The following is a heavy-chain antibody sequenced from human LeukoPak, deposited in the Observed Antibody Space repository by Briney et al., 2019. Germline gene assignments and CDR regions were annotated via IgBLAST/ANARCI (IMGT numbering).Heavy chain of an antibody. Sequence: PSETLSLTCTVSGGSISSGSYYWSWIRQPAGKGLEWIGRIYTSGSTNYNPSLKSRVTISVDTSKNQFSLKLSSVTAADTAVYYCARDTSDYSGSYFDYWGQGILVTVSS. CDR1: GGSISSGSYY. D-gene: IGHD1-26*01. CDR3: ARDTSDYSGSYFDY. V-gene: IGHV4-61*02. J-gene: IGHJ4*02. CDR2: IYTSGST.